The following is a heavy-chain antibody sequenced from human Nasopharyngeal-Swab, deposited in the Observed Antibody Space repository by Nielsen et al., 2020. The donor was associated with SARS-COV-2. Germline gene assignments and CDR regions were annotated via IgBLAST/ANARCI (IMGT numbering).Heavy chain of an antibody. CDR3: ARANTYYFQSGGSSHFDY. D-gene: IGHD3-22*01. CDR2: ISGSGGST. CDR1: GFTFSSYA. V-gene: IGHV3-23*01. Sequence: GESLKISCAASGFTFSSYAMNWVRQAPGKGLEWVSVISGSGGSTYYADSMKGRFTISRDNSKNTLYLQMNSLRAGDTAVYYCARANTYYFQSGGSSHFDYWGQGTLVTVSS. J-gene: IGHJ4*02.